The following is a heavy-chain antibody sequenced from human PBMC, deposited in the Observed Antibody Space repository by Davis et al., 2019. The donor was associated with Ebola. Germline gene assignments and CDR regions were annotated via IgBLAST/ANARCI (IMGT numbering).Heavy chain of an antibody. V-gene: IGHV3-48*02. CDR3: ARDGVITMVRGVISGPGAFDI. CDR2: ISMSSNTI. D-gene: IGHD3-10*01. CDR1: GFTFKSYG. J-gene: IGHJ3*02. Sequence: GGSLRLSCAASGFTFKSYGMNWVRQAPGKGLEWVAYISMSSNTIYYADSVKGRFTISRDNAKNSLFLQMNSLRDEDTAVYYCARDGVITMVRGVISGPGAFDIWGQGTRVIVSS.